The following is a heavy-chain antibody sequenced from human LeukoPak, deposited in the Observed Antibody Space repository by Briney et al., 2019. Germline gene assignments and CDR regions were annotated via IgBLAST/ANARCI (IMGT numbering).Heavy chain of an antibody. CDR3: ARRNPLYYYYGMDV. Sequence: SETLSLTCTVSGASIKTYYWSWIRQPPGKGLEWIGYIYYSGSTNYNPSLKSRVTISVDTSKNQFSLKLSSVTAADTAVYYCARRNPLYYYYGMDVWGQGTTVTVSS. CDR2: IYYSGST. V-gene: IGHV4-59*08. CDR1: GASIKTYY. J-gene: IGHJ6*02. D-gene: IGHD1-14*01.